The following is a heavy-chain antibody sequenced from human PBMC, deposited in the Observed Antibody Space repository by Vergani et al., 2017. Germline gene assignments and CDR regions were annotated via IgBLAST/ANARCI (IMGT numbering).Heavy chain of an antibody. D-gene: IGHD3-22*01. CDR2: IWYDGSNK. J-gene: IGHJ3*02. CDR1: GFTFSSYA. V-gene: IGHV3-33*08. Sequence: QVQLVESGGGVVQPGRSLRLSCAASGFTFSSYAMHWVRQAPGKGLEWVAVIWYDGSNKYYADSVKGRFTISRDNSKNTLYLQMNSLRAEDTAVYYCARGRCYYDSSGYCRDVYACDIWGQGTMVTGSS. CDR3: ARGRCYYDSSGYCRDVYACDI.